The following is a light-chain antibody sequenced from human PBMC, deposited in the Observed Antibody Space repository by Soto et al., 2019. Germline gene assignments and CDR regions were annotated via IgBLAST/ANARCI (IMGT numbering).Light chain of an antibody. Sequence: EIVLTQSPGTLSLSPGERATLSCRASQSVSNNYLAWYQLRPGQAPRLLIYGASRRATGIPDRFSGSGSGTDFTLTISGLEPEDFAVYYCQQFGSSLYTFGQGTKVDIK. CDR1: QSVSNNY. CDR2: GAS. CDR3: QQFGSSLYT. J-gene: IGKJ2*01. V-gene: IGKV3-20*01.